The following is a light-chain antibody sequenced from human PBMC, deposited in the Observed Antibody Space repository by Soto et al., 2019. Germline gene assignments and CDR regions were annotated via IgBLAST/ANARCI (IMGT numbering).Light chain of an antibody. V-gene: IGKV3-15*01. CDR1: QSVGTK. Sequence: ETVMTQSPATRSLSPGERATLSWGASQSVGTKLAWYQQKRGQPPRLLLLGAYARVADIPARFSGSGCGTEFSLTISSLQPADFSVYYGQQYNNWPTITFGQGTRLEIK. CDR2: GAY. J-gene: IGKJ5*01. CDR3: QQYNNWPTIT.